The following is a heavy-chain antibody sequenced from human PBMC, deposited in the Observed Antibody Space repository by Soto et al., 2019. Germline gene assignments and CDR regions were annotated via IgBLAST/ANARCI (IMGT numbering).Heavy chain of an antibody. Sequence: GGSLRLSCAASGFTFSSYGMHWVRQAPGKGLEWVAVISYDGSNKYYADSVKGRFTISRDNSKNTLYLQMNSLRAEDTAVYYCAGGSSTSCYMCYMDVWGKGTTVTVSS. CDR3: AGGSSTSCYMCYMDV. V-gene: IGHV3-30*03. CDR2: ISYDGSNK. D-gene: IGHD2-2*02. CDR1: GFTFSSYG. J-gene: IGHJ6*03.